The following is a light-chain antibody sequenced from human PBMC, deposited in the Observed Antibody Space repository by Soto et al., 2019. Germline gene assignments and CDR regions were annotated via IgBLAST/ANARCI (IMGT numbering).Light chain of an antibody. CDR3: QSFDSSLPWV. CDR2: EVN. CDR1: SNDVGAYNF. V-gene: IGLV2-8*01. Sequence: QSALTQPPSASGSPGQSVTISCTGTSNDVGAYNFISWYQQHPGKAPKLMIYEVNKRPSGVPDRFSGSKSGNTASLTVSGLQAEDEADYYCQSFDSSLPWVFGGGTKLTVL. J-gene: IGLJ3*02.